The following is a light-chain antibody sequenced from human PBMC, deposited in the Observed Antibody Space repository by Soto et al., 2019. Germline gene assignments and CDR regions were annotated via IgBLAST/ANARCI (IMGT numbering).Light chain of an antibody. V-gene: IGKV3-20*01. CDR2: GAS. J-gene: IGKJ2*02. CDR3: QQYGGSPGCT. CDR1: QSVSSSY. Sequence: EIVLTQSPGTLSLSPGERATLSCRASQSVSSSYLAWYQQKPGQAPRLLIYGASSRATGIPDRFSGSGSGTDFTLTISRLEPEDVAVYYWQQYGGSPGCTFGQGTKLEIK.